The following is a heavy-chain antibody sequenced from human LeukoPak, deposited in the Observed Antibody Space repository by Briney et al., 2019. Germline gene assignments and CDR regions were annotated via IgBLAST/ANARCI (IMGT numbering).Heavy chain of an antibody. Sequence: ASVKISCKTSGYTFTTYAFHWVRQAPGQRLEWMGSINAGNGNTKFPQNLQGRVTIARDTSASTAYMELSSLRSEDTAVYYCAREPSSGSSNYYLDQWGQGTLVTVSS. V-gene: IGHV1-3*01. J-gene: IGHJ4*02. CDR2: INAGNGNT. D-gene: IGHD2-2*01. CDR3: AREPSSGSSNYYLDQ. CDR1: GYTFTTYA.